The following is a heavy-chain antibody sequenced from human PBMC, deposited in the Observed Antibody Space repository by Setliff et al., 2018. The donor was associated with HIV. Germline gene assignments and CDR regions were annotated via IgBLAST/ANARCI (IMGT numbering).Heavy chain of an antibody. V-gene: IGHV3-15*01. CDR1: GFGLSSYR. Sequence: KFGGSLRLSCATSGFGLSSYRMNWVRQAPGKGLECLGRIKTRADGGAADSAEPVKGRFTISRDDSKSTLYLQMNSLGVEDTAIYFCVRGKRYAYTSGGLDVWGQGTTVTVS. CDR3: VRGKRYAYTSGGLDV. J-gene: IGHJ6*02. D-gene: IGHD3-16*01. CDR2: IKTRADGGAA.